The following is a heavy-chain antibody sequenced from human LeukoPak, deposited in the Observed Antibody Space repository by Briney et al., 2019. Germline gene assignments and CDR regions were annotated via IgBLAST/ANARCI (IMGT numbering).Heavy chain of an antibody. Sequence: ASVKVSCKASGYSFTGYCMHWVRQAPGQGLEWMGWINPNSGGTNYAQKFQGRVTMTRDTSISAAYMELSSLRSDDTAFYYCARERTSGSYSWFDPWGQGTLVTVSS. V-gene: IGHV1-2*02. J-gene: IGHJ5*02. CDR2: INPNSGGT. CDR1: GYSFTGYC. CDR3: ARERTSGSYSWFDP. D-gene: IGHD1-26*01.